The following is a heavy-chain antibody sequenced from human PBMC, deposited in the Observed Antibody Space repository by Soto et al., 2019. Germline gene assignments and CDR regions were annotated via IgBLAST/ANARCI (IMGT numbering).Heavy chain of an antibody. CDR2: ISAYNGNT. Sequence: ASVKVSCKASGYTFTSYGISWVRQAPGQGLEWMGWISAYNGNTNYAQKLQGRVTMTTDTSTSTAYMELRSLRSDDTAVYYCATHGRTAMRPNYFDYWGQGSLVTVSS. D-gene: IGHD5-18*01. V-gene: IGHV1-18*01. CDR3: ATHGRTAMRPNYFDY. J-gene: IGHJ4*02. CDR1: GYTFTSYG.